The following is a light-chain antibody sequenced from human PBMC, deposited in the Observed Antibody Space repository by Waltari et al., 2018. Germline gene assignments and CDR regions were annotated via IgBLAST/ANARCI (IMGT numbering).Light chain of an antibody. CDR3: AAYTSTNTVI. Sequence: QSALTQPASVSGSPGQSITIPCTGTNSDIGYYNSFPWYQQYSGKAPKLMIFDVTRWPSGVSHRFSGSKSGNTASLTISGLQAEDEADYFCAAYTSTNTVIFGGGTKVTVL. V-gene: IGLV2-14*01. CDR1: NSDIGYYNS. J-gene: IGLJ2*01. CDR2: DVT.